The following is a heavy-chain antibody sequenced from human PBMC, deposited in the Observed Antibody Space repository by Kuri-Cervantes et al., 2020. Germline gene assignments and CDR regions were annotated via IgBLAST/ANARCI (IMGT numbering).Heavy chain of an antibody. CDR3: ARGRRGTNYYGSGSYQALDAFDI. J-gene: IGHJ3*02. Sequence: SETLSLTCAVYGGSFSGYYWSWIRQPPGKGLEWTGEINHSGSTNYNPSLKSRVTISVDTSKNQFSLKLSSVTAADTAVYYCARGRRGTNYYGSGSYQALDAFDIWGQGTMVTVSS. V-gene: IGHV4-34*01. CDR2: INHSGST. D-gene: IGHD3-10*01. CDR1: GGSFSGYY.